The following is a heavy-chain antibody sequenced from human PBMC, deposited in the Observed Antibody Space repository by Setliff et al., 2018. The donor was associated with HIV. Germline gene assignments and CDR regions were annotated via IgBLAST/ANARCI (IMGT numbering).Heavy chain of an antibody. CDR3: ARVKRGTPPSY. CDR1: GFTFSAFS. J-gene: IGHJ1*01. CDR2: IHSTGNPI. Sequence: SLRLSCTVSGFTFSAFSLIWARQAPGKGLEWLSYIHSTGNPINYADSVRGRFTVSRDNTNNSLSLHMTSLRREDTAVYFCARVKRGTPPSYWGQGTLVTVSS. V-gene: IGHV3-48*01.